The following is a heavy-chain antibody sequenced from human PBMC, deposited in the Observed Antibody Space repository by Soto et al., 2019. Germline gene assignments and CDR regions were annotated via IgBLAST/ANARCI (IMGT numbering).Heavy chain of an antibody. J-gene: IGHJ4*02. V-gene: IGHV6-1*01. D-gene: IGHD1-26*01. Sequence: PSQTLSLTCGISGDSVSSNSAAWNSLRQSPSRGLEWLGRTYYRSKWYNDYAVSVESRITINPDTSKNHFSLQLNFVTPEDTAVYFCARGEQYSGRIFDYWGQGTLVTVSS. CDR1: GDSVSSNSAA. CDR3: ARGEQYSGRIFDY. CDR2: TYYRSKWYN.